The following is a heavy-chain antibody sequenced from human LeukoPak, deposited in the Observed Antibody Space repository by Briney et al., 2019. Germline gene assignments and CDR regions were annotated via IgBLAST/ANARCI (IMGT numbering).Heavy chain of an antibody. J-gene: IGHJ4*02. Sequence: TSETLSLTCTVSGGSVSSYYLSWIRQPAGKGLEWIGRNYGTVTTYNPSLVGRVTLSVDMSRKHFFLDLSSVTAADTAVYYCARAVHYSGTSDQYTGGWYYFDFWGQGTLVTVSS. CDR3: ARAVHYSGTSDQYTGGWYYFDF. CDR1: GGSVSSYY. D-gene: IGHD3-10*01. CDR2: NYGTVT. V-gene: IGHV4-4*07.